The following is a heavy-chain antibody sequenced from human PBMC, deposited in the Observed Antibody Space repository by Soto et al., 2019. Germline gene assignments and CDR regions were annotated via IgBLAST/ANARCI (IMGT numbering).Heavy chain of an antibody. CDR2: ISSGGTTT. CDR3: AKEGCLIGCAFGRKFDS. Sequence: GGSLRLSCAASGFTFSTHAMSWVRQAPGKGLEWVSSISSGGTTTFYAASVEGRFTISRDKSKNTLYLQMNSLRADDTAVYYCAKEGCLIGCAFGRKFDSWGQGTQVTLSS. D-gene: IGHD3-16*01. V-gene: IGHV3-23*01. CDR1: GFTFSTHA. J-gene: IGHJ4*02.